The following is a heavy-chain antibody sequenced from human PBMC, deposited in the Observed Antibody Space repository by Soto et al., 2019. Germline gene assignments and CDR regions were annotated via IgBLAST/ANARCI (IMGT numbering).Heavy chain of an antibody. CDR1: GFIFTNYA. J-gene: IGHJ6*01. Sequence: QVQLVESGGGVVQPGRSLRLSCAASGFIFTNYAMHWVRQTPGKGLEWVAVISFDETNKYYADSVEGRFTISRDNSKNTLYLQMNGLRAEDTAVYYCARVQNVMYGSGTFADNYYYGMNVW. CDR2: ISFDETNK. CDR3: ARVQNVMYGSGTFADNYYYGMNV. V-gene: IGHV3-30-3*01. D-gene: IGHD3-10*01.